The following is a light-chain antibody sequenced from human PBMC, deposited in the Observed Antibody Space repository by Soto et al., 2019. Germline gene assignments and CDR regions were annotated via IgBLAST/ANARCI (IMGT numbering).Light chain of an antibody. CDR3: QQRNDWQVT. CDR1: QSVSGTY. CDR2: DVS. J-gene: IGKJ5*01. Sequence: EIVLTQSPGTLSLSPGERATLSCRASQSVSGTYLAWYQQKPGQAPRLLIYDVSNRATGIPARFSGSGSGTDFTLTISSLEPGDFAVYYCQQRNDWQVTFGQGTRLEIK. V-gene: IGKV3-11*01.